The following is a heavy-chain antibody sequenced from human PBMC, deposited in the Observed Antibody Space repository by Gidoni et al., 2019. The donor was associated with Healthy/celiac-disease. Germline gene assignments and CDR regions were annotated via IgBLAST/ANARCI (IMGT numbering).Heavy chain of an antibody. J-gene: IGHJ6*02. Sequence: QVQRVESGGGVVQPGRSLRLCWAASGVTRRSYGMHWVRPAPGKGLEWVAVIWYDGSNNYFADSVKGRFTISRDNSKTPLYLQMNSLRAEDTAVYYCARELLAAASLDYNYGLDVWGQGTTVTVFS. V-gene: IGHV3-33*01. CDR3: ARELLAAASLDYNYGLDV. CDR2: IWYDGSNN. D-gene: IGHD6-13*01. CDR1: GVTRRSYG.